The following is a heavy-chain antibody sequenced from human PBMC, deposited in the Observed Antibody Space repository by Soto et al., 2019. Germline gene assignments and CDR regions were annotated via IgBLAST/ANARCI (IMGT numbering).Heavy chain of an antibody. D-gene: IGHD3-10*01. J-gene: IGHJ4*02. CDR2: IYYSGST. V-gene: IGHV4-30-4*01. Sequence: QVQLQESGPGLVKPSQTLSLTCTVSGGSISSYDYYWSWIRQPPGKGLECVRYIYYSGSTHYNPSLKSRVTISVDTSKNHASLNLSSVTAADTAVYYCARTLRRGPPVDHWGQGTLVTVAS. CDR1: GGSISSYDYY. CDR3: ARTLRRGPPVDH.